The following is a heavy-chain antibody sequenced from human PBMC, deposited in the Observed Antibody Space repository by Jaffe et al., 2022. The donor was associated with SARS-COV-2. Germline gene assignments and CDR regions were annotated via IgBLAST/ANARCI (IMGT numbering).Heavy chain of an antibody. CDR1: GGSFSGYY. J-gene: IGHJ5*02. CDR3: ARFVYGSGSYP. Sequence: QVQLQQWGAGLLKPSETLSLTCAVYGGSFSGYYWSWIRQPPGKGLEWIGEINHSGSTNYNPSLKSRVTISVDTSKNQFSLKLSSVTAADTAVYYCARFVYGSGSYPWGQGTLVTVSS. V-gene: IGHV4-34*01. CDR2: INHSGST. D-gene: IGHD3-10*01.